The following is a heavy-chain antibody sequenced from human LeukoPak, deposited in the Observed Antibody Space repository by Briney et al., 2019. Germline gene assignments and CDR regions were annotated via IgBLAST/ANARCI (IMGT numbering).Heavy chain of an antibody. CDR3: ARDGGRLLWFGEYYYMDV. CDR1: GYTFTSYA. J-gene: IGHJ6*03. D-gene: IGHD3-10*01. Sequence: ASVKVSCKASGYTFTSYAMHWVRQAPGQRVEWMGWINAGNGNTKYSQEFQGRVTITRDTSASTAYMELSSLRSDDTAVYYCARDGGRLLWFGEYYYMDVWGKGTTVTVSS. V-gene: IGHV1-3*01. CDR2: INAGNGNT.